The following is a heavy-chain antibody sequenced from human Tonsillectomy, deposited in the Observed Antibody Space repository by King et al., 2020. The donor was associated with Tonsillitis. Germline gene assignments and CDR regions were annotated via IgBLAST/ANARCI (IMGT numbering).Heavy chain of an antibody. D-gene: IGHD2-2*01. V-gene: IGHV5-51*01. CDR1: GYSFTSYW. CDR3: ARLGSEHVPTRIVVVPAATPGAFDI. Sequence: QLVQSGAEVKKPGESLKISCKGSGYSFTSYWIGWVRQMPGKGLEWMGIIYPGDSDTRYSPSFQGQVTISADKSISTAYLQWSSLKASDTAMYYCARLGSEHVPTRIVVVPAATPGAFDIWGQGTMVTVSS. J-gene: IGHJ3*02. CDR2: IYPGDSDT.